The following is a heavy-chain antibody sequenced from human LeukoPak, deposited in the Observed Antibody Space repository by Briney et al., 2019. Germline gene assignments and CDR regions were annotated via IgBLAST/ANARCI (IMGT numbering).Heavy chain of an antibody. CDR3: ARVGSGWSSYYYYMDV. J-gene: IGHJ6*03. D-gene: IGHD6-19*01. CDR2: ISAYNGNT. CDR1: GYTFTSYG. V-gene: IGHV1-18*01. Sequence: ASVKVSCKASGYTFTSYGISWVRQAPGQGLEWMGWISAYNGNTNYAQKLQGRVTMTTDTSTSTAYMELRSLRSDDTAVYYCARVGSGWSSYYYYMDVWGKGTTVTISS.